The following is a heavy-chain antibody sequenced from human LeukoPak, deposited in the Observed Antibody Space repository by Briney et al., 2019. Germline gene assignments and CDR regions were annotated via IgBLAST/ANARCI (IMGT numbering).Heavy chain of an antibody. V-gene: IGHV1-69*05. Sequence: ASVKVSCKASGGTFSSYAISWVRQAPGQGLEWMGGIIPIIGTANYAQKFQGRVTITTDESTSTAYMELSSLRSEDTAVYYCARGDSYGPYYFDYWGQGTLVTVSS. CDR3: ARGDSYGPYYFDY. D-gene: IGHD5-18*01. J-gene: IGHJ4*02. CDR2: IIPIIGTA. CDR1: GGTFSSYA.